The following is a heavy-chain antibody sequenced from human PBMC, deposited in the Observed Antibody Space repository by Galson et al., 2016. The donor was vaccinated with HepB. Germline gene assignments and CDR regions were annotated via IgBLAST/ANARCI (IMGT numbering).Heavy chain of an antibody. CDR1: GGSISSGDW. D-gene: IGHD2-21*02. CDR3: ARHLTVGTGNPGYWFDP. J-gene: IGHJ5*02. CDR2: IYHYGST. Sequence: SETLSLTCAVSGGSISSGDWWSWVRQPPGKGLEWIGEIYHYGSTNYNPSLKSRVTISVDKSKNRFSLRLNSVTAADTAVYYCARHLTVGTGNPGYWFDPWGQGTLVTVSS. V-gene: IGHV4-4*02.